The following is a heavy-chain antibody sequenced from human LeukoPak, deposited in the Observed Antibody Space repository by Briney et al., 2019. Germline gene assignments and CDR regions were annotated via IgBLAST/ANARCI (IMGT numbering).Heavy chain of an antibody. D-gene: IGHD3-10*01. Sequence: SETLSLTCTVSGGSISSYYWSWIRQPPGKGLEWIGYIYYSGSTKYNPSLKSRVTISVDTSKNQFSLKLSSVTAADTAVYYCARLTMIRGVVAIEYYMDVWGKGTTVTVSS. J-gene: IGHJ6*03. CDR1: GGSISSYY. CDR3: ARLTMIRGVVAIEYYMDV. CDR2: IYYSGST. V-gene: IGHV4-59*01.